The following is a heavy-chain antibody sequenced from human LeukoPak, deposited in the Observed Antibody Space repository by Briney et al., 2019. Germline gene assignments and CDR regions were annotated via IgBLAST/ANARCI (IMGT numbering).Heavy chain of an antibody. D-gene: IGHD5-12*01. CDR1: GGTFSSYA. Sequence: ASVKVSCKASGGTFSSYAISWVRQAPGQGLEWMGRINPNSGGTNYAQKFQGRVTMTRDTSISTAYMELSRLRSDDTAVYYCARDNMGYSGYEDPHFDYWGQGTLVTVSS. CDR2: INPNSGGT. J-gene: IGHJ4*02. V-gene: IGHV1-2*06. CDR3: ARDNMGYSGYEDPHFDY.